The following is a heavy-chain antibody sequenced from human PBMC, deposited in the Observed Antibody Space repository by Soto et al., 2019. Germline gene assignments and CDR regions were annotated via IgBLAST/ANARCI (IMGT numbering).Heavy chain of an antibody. CDR1: GGTFSSYA. V-gene: IGHV1-69*01. CDR2: IIPIFGTA. J-gene: IGHJ4*02. D-gene: IGHD3-22*01. Sequence: QVQLVQSGAEVKKPGSSVKVSCKASGGTFSSYAISWVRQAPGQGLEWMGGIIPIFGTANYAQKFQGRVTITADESTSTAYMELSSLRSEDTAVYYCAAGSNYYDSSGHELGIDYWGQGTLVTVSS. CDR3: AAGSNYYDSSGHELGIDY.